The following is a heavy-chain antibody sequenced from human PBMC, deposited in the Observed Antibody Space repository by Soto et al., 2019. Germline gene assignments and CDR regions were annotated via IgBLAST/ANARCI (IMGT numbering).Heavy chain of an antibody. Sequence: GGSLRLSCAASGFTFSSYWMSWVRQAPGKGLEWVANIKQDGSEKYYVDSVKGRFTISRDNAKNSLYLQMNSLRAEDTAVYYCARTYDYVWGSYRYCWFDPWGQGTLVTVSS. CDR3: ARTYDYVWGSYRYCWFDP. V-gene: IGHV3-7*01. CDR2: IKQDGSEK. D-gene: IGHD3-16*02. CDR1: GFTFSSYW. J-gene: IGHJ5*02.